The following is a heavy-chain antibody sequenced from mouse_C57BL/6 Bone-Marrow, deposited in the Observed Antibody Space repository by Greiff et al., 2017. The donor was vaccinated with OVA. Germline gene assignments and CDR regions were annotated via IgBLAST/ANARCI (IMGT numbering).Heavy chain of an antibody. J-gene: IGHJ3*01. CDR1: GYTFTDYY. V-gene: IGHV1-26*01. Sequence: VELQQSGPELVKPGASVKISCKASGYTFTDYYMNWVKQSHGKSLEWIGDINPNNGGTSYNQKFKGKATLTVDKSSSTAYMELRSLTSEDSAVYYCAREAYWGQGTLVTVSA. CDR2: INPNNGGT. CDR3: AREAY.